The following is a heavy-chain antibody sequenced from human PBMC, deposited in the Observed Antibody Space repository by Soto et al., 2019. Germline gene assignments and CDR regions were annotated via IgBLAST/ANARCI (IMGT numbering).Heavy chain of an antibody. CDR3: ARASQKYSSGWYTRPFDY. Sequence: QVQLVESGGGVVQPGRSLRLSCAASGFTFSSYAMHWVRQAPGKGLEWVAVISYDGSNKYYADSVKGRFTISRDNSKNTLDLQMNSLRAEDTAVYYCARASQKYSSGWYTRPFDYWGQGTLVTVSS. CDR1: GFTFSSYA. J-gene: IGHJ4*02. CDR2: ISYDGSNK. V-gene: IGHV3-30-3*01. D-gene: IGHD6-19*01.